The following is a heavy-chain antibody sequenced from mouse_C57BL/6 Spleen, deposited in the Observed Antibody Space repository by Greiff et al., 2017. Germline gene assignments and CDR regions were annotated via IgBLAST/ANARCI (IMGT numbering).Heavy chain of an antibody. J-gene: IGHJ3*01. CDR2: IYPRSGNT. CDR1: GYTFTSYG. Sequence: VQLQESGAELARPGASVKLSCKASGYTFTSYGISWVKQRTGQGLEWIGEIYPRSGNTYYNEKFKGKATLTADKSSSTAYMELRSLTSEDSAVYFCARSDGTGSWFAYWGQGTLVTVSA. V-gene: IGHV1-81*01. CDR3: ARSDGTGSWFAY. D-gene: IGHD4-1*01.